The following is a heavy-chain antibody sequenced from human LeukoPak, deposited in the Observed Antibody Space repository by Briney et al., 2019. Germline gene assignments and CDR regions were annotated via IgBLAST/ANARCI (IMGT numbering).Heavy chain of an antibody. CDR3: STARAFDSRSFDY. CDR1: GYGFTSYW. V-gene: IGHV5-10-1*01. CDR2: IDPSDSYT. Sequence: GESLQISCKGSGYGFTSYWISWVRQMPGKGLEWMGRIDPSDSYTNYSPSFQGHVTISADKSINTAYLQWASLKASDTAMYYCSTARAFDSRSFDYWGQGSLVTVSS. D-gene: IGHD5-12*01. J-gene: IGHJ4*02.